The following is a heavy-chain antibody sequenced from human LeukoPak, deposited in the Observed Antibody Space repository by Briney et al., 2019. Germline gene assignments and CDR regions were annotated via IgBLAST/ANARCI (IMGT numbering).Heavy chain of an antibody. Sequence: GGSLRLSCAASGFTFSSYGMHWVRQAPGKGLEWVAVISYDGSNKYYADSVKGRFTISRDNSKNTLYLQMNSLRAEDTAVYYCARGALSSGWKTGINYWGQGTLVTVSP. J-gene: IGHJ4*02. CDR1: GFTFSSYG. CDR2: ISYDGSNK. V-gene: IGHV3-30*03. D-gene: IGHD6-19*01. CDR3: ARGALSSGWKTGINY.